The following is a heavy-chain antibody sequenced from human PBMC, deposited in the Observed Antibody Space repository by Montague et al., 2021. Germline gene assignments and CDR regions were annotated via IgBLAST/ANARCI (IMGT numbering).Heavy chain of an antibody. J-gene: IGHJ3*02. D-gene: IGHD2-21*01. CDR1: GFTFSPSW. V-gene: IGHV3-74*01. CDR2: INPDGSST. CDR3: ARAGYYGGLDI. Sequence: SLRLSCAASGFTFSPSWIHWVRQAPGKGLVWVSRINPDGSSTNYADSVTGRFTISRDNGKNTLYLQMNSLRAEDTAVYFCARAGYYGGLDIWGQGTMVTASS.